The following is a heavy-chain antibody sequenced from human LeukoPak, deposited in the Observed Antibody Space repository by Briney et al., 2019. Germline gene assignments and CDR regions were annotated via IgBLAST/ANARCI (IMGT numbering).Heavy chain of an antibody. D-gene: IGHD6-13*01. J-gene: IGHJ3*02. CDR1: GFTFNTYA. CDR3: AKGASSSWNAFDI. CDR2: ISGSGGST. V-gene: IGHV3-23*01. Sequence: GGSLRLSCAASGFTFNTYAMSWVRQAPGKGLEWVSGISGSGGSTYYADSVKGRFTISRDNSKNTLYVQMNSLRAEDTALYYCAKGASSSWNAFDIWGQGTLVTVSS.